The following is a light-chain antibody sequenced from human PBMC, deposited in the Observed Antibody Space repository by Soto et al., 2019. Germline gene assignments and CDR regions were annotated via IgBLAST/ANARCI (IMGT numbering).Light chain of an antibody. V-gene: IGLV2-8*01. Sequence: QSVLTQPASLSGSPGQSITISCTGTSSDIGAYDYVSWFQQHPGKAPKLMISEVNNRPSGVPDRFSGSKSGNTASLTVSGLQAEDEADYYCSSYAGSNNFVFGTGTKLTVL. CDR2: EVN. J-gene: IGLJ1*01. CDR1: SSDIGAYDY. CDR3: SSYAGSNNFV.